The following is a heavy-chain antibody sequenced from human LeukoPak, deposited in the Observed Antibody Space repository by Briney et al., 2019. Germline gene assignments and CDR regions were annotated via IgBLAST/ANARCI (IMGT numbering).Heavy chain of an antibody. CDR3: ARLGDGYNLYYFDY. J-gene: IGHJ4*02. V-gene: IGHV4-39*01. Sequence: ASETLSLTCAVYGGSFSSYYWGWIRQPPGKGLEWIGSIYYSGSTYYNPSLKSRVTISVDTSKNQFSLKLSSVTAADTAVYYCARLGDGYNLYYFDYWGQGTLDTVSS. CDR2: IYYSGST. D-gene: IGHD5-24*01. CDR1: GGSFSSYY.